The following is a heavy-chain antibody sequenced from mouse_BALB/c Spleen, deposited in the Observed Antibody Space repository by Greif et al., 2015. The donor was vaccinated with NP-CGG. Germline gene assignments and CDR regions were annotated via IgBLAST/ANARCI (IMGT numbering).Heavy chain of an antibody. J-gene: IGHJ2*01. V-gene: IGHV1S81*02. CDR1: GYTFTSYY. Sequence: VQLQQSGAELVKPGASVKLSCKASGYTFTSYYMYWVKQRPGQGLEWIGEINPSNGGTNFNEKFKSKATLTVDKSSSTAYMQLSSLTSEDSAVYYCTRLLSYYFDYWGQGTTLTVSS. D-gene: IGHD1-1*01. CDR2: INPSNGGT. CDR3: TRLLSYYFDY.